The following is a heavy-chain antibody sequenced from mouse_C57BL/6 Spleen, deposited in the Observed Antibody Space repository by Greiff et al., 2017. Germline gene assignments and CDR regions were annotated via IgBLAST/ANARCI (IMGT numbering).Heavy chain of an antibody. CDR1: GFTFSDYG. Sequence: EVQRVESGGGLVKPGGSLKLSCAASGFTFSDYGMHWVRQAPEKGLEWVAYISSGSSTIYYADTVKGRFTIARDNAKNTLFLQMTSLRSEDTAMYYCAKAGGYSPYWYFDVWGTGTTVTVSS. J-gene: IGHJ1*03. D-gene: IGHD2-12*01. CDR3: AKAGGYSPYWYFDV. V-gene: IGHV5-17*01. CDR2: ISSGSSTI.